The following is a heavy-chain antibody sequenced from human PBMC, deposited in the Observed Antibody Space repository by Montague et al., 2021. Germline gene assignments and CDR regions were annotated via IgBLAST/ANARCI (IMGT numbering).Heavy chain of an antibody. CDR1: GGFFSGYY. D-gene: IGHD2-21*02. V-gene: IGHV4-34*01. CDR2: INHSGST. Sequence: SETLSLTCTVYGGFFSGYYWSWICQSPGKGLEWIGEINHSGSTNYNPSLKSRVTISVDTSKNQFSLKLSSVTAADTAVYYCARRGVVTGWFDPWGQGTLVTVSS. J-gene: IGHJ5*02. CDR3: ARRGVVTGWFDP.